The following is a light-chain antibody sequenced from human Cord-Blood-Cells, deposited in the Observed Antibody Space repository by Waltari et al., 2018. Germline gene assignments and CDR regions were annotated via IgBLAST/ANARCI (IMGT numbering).Light chain of an antibody. CDR3: QQYNNWPRT. J-gene: IGKJ1*01. CDR1: QSVSSN. Sequence: EIVMTQSPATLSVSPGERATLSCRASQSVSSNLAWYQQNPGQAPRLLIYGASTRATGIPARCSGSGSGTEFTLTISSLQSEDFAVYYCQQYNNWPRTFGQGTKVEIK. CDR2: GAS. V-gene: IGKV3-15*01.